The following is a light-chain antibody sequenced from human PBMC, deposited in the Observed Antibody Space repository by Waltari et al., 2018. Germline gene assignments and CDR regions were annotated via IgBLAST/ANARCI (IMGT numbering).Light chain of an antibody. CDR3: SSYTSSSTLFYV. V-gene: IGLV2-14*01. CDR2: DVS. CDR1: SSDVGGYHY. Sequence: QSALTQPASVSGSPGQSITISCTGTSSDVGGYHYVSWYQQHPGKAPKLMIYDVSNRPSGVSNRFSGSKSGNTASLTISGLQAEDEADYYCSSYTSSSTLFYVFGTGTKVTVL. J-gene: IGLJ1*01.